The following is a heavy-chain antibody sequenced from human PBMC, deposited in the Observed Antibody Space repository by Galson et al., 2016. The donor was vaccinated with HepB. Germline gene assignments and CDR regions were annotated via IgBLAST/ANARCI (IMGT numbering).Heavy chain of an antibody. Sequence: SLRLSCAASGFTFSSYGMHWVRQAPGKGLEWVAVISYDGSNKYYADSVKGRFTISRDNSENTLYLQMNSLRAEDTATYYCARGVGSIEMSCSDYWGQGTLVTVSS. D-gene: IGHD1-26*01. CDR1: GFTFSSYG. CDR3: ARGVGSIEMSCSDY. V-gene: IGHV3-30*03. CDR2: ISYDGSNK. J-gene: IGHJ4*02.